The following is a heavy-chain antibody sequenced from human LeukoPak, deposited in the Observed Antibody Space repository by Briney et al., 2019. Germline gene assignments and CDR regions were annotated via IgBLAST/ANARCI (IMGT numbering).Heavy chain of an antibody. D-gene: IGHD1-26*01. CDR1: GFTFSSYS. V-gene: IGHV3-21*01. J-gene: IGHJ4*02. Sequence: GGSLRLSCAASGFTFSSYSMNWVRQAPGKGLKWVSSISSSSSYIYYADSVKGRFTISRDNAKNSLYLQMNSLRAEDTAVYYCAREGIVGATVDYWGQGTLVTVSS. CDR3: AREGIVGATVDY. CDR2: ISSSSSYI.